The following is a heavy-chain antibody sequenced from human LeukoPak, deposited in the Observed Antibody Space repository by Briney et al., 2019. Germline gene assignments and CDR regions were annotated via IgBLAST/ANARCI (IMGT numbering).Heavy chain of an antibody. CDR2: IIPILGIA. J-gene: IGHJ4*02. CDR3: ADHSSSWTFDY. V-gene: IGHV1-69*02. Sequence: TVKVSCKASGGTFSSYTISWVRQAPGQRLEWMGRIIPILGIANYAQKFQGRVTITADKSTSTAYMELSSLRSEDTAVYYCADHSSSWTFDYWGQGTLVTVSS. D-gene: IGHD6-13*01. CDR1: GGTFSSYT.